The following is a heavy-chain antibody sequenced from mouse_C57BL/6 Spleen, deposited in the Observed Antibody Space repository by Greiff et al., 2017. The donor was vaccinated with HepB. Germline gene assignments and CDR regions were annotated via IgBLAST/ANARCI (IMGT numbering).Heavy chain of an antibody. CDR1: GYTFTSYW. Sequence: QVQLKQPGAELVKPGASVKLSCKASGYTFTSYWMHWVKQRPGQGLEWIGMIHPNSGSTNYNEKFKSKATLTVDKSSRTAYMQLSSLTSEDSAVYYCARWDYDESHWYFDVWGTGTTVTVSS. J-gene: IGHJ1*03. D-gene: IGHD2-4*01. CDR2: IHPNSGST. CDR3: ARWDYDESHWYFDV. V-gene: IGHV1-64*01.